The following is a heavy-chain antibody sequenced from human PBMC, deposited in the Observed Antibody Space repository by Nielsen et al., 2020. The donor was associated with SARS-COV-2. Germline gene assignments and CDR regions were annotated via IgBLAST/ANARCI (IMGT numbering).Heavy chain of an antibody. D-gene: IGHD5-12*01. J-gene: IGHJ6*02. Sequence: GGSLRLSCAASGFTFSSYWMSWVRQAPGKGLEWVANIKQDGSEKYYVDSVKGRFTISRDNAKNSLYLQMNSLRAEDTALYYCAKDSDRRGFLGYGMDVWGQGTTVTVSS. V-gene: IGHV3-7*03. CDR1: GFTFSSYW. CDR2: IKQDGSEK. CDR3: AKDSDRRGFLGYGMDV.